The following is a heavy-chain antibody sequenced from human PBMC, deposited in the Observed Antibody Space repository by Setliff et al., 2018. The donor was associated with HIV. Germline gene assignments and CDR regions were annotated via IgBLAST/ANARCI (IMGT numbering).Heavy chain of an antibody. D-gene: IGHD2-21*01. CDR3: ARDHQTMLWLDY. Sequence: SVKVSCKSSGDTFSTYVFTWVRQAPGQGLEWMGGVTPILHTTNYAQKFQGRVTITADISTRTVYMELSSLTSEDTAIYYCARDHQTMLWLDYGGQGTTVTVSS. CDR1: GDTFSTYV. V-gene: IGHV1-69*10. J-gene: IGHJ4*03. CDR2: VTPILHTT.